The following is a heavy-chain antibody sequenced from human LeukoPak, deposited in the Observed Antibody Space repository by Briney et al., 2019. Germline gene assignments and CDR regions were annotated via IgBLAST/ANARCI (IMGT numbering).Heavy chain of an antibody. CDR2: IYYSGST. CDR3: ARLIEVNGKPNNWFDP. Sequence: SETLSLTCTVSGGSISSYYWSWIRQPPGKGLEWIGYIYYSGSTNYNPSLKSRVTISVDTSKNQFSLKLSSVTAADTAVYYCARLIEVNGKPNNWFDPWGQGTLVTVSS. D-gene: IGHD2-21*01. V-gene: IGHV4-59*08. CDR1: GGSISSYY. J-gene: IGHJ5*02.